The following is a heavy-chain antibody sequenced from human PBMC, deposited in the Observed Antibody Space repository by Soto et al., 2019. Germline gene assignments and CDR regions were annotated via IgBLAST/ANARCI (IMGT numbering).Heavy chain of an antibody. CDR1: GGSISSGGYY. CDR3: ARGHDPIVNYYFDY. CDR2: IYYSGST. Sequence: PSETLSLTCTVSGGSISSGGYYWSWIRQHPGKGLEWIGYIYYSGSTYYNPSLKSRVTISVDTSKNQFSLKLSSVTAADTAVYYCARGHDPIVNYYFDYWGQGTLVTVSS. V-gene: IGHV4-31*03. D-gene: IGHD1-20*01. J-gene: IGHJ4*02.